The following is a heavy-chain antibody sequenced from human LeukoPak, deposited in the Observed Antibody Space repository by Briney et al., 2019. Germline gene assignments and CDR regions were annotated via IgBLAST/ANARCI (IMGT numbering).Heavy chain of an antibody. D-gene: IGHD3-3*01. CDR3: ARQQGHYDFWSGYYGYYYYYYMDV. Sequence: ASVKVSCKASGYTFTSYGISWVRQATGQGLEWMGWISAYNGNTNYAQKLQGRVTMTTDTSTSTAYMELRSLRSDDTAVYYCARQQGHYDFWSGYYGYYYYYYMDVWGKGTTVTASS. J-gene: IGHJ6*03. V-gene: IGHV1-18*01. CDR1: GYTFTSYG. CDR2: ISAYNGNT.